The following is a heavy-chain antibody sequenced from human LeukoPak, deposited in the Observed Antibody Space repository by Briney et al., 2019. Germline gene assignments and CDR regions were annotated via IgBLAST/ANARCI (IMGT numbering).Heavy chain of an antibody. V-gene: IGHV5-10-1*01. Sequence: GESLKISCKGSGYSFTSYWISSVRQMPGKGLEWMGRIDPSDSFTNYSPSFQGHVTISVDKSTSTAYLQWSSLKASDTAMYYCARRYSSGWYTNAEYFQHWGRGTLVTVSS. CDR1: GYSFTSYW. D-gene: IGHD6-19*01. CDR3: ARRYSSGWYTNAEYFQH. J-gene: IGHJ1*01. CDR2: IDPSDSFT.